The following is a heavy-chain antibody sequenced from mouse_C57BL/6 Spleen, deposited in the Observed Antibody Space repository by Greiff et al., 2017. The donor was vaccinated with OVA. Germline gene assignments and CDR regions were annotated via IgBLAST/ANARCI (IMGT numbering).Heavy chain of an antibody. Sequence: EVQLQQSGGGLVKPGGSLKLSCAASGFTFSDYGMHWVRQAPEKGLEWVAYISSGSSTIYYADTVQGRFTISRDNAKNTLFLQMTSLRSEDTAMYYCAREGHYYAMDYWGQGTSVTVSS. J-gene: IGHJ4*01. D-gene: IGHD3-3*01. V-gene: IGHV5-17*01. CDR1: GFTFSDYG. CDR3: AREGHYYAMDY. CDR2: ISSGSSTI.